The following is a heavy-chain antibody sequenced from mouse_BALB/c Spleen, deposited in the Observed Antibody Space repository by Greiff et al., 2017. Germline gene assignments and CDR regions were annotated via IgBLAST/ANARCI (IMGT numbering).Heavy chain of an antibody. CDR1: GFSLTSYG. J-gene: IGHJ3*01. CDR2: IWAGGST. V-gene: IGHV2-9*02. CDR3: AREDDGYTGFAY. Sequence: VQVVESGPGLVAPSQSLSITCTVSGFSLTSYGVHWVRQPPGKGLEWLGVIWAGGSTNYNSALMSRLSISKDNSKSQVFLKMNSLQTDDTAMYYCAREDDGYTGFAYWGQGTLVTVSA. D-gene: IGHD2-3*01.